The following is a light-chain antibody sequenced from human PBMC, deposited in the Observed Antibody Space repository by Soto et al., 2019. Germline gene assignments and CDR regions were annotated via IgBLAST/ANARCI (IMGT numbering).Light chain of an antibody. CDR1: QSVSSNF. CDR2: GAS. J-gene: IGKJ1*01. Sequence: EIVFAQSPSTLSLSPGERATLSCRASQSVSSNFLAWYQQKPSQAPRLLIFGASSRAAGIPDRFSGSGSGTDFTLAIGRLEPEDFAVYYCQQYGRSPWTFGQGTKVDIK. CDR3: QQYGRSPWT. V-gene: IGKV3-20*01.